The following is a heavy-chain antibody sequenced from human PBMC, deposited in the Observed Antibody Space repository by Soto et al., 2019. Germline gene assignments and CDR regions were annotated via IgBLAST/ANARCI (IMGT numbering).Heavy chain of an antibody. Sequence: SGPTLVKRTETLTLTCTFSGFSFPSPGMCVSWIRQSPGKAVEWLALIERDDDDKYYSTSVQTRLTISKDTRKNQVVLTMANMEPADTATYYCARSIRGPRMFNVMDVWVQGTTFTVSS. CDR2: IERDDDDK. V-gene: IGHV2-70*13. CDR1: GFSFPSPGMC. CDR3: ARSIRGPRMFNVMDV. D-gene: IGHD3-10*02. J-gene: IGHJ6*02.